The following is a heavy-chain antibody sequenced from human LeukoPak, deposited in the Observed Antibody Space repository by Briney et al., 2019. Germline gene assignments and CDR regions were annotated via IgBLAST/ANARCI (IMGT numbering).Heavy chain of an antibody. V-gene: IGHV6-1*01. CDR1: GDSVSSNSAT. CDR2: TYYRSKWYN. D-gene: IGHD2-2*01. J-gene: IGHJ4*02. Sequence: QTLSLTCAISGDSVSSNSATWNWIRQSPSRGLEWLGRTYYRSKWYNDYAVSVKSRIIINPDTSKNQVSLQLNSVTPEDTAVYFCTRDGPTTSWYFDYWGQGTLVTVSS. CDR3: TRDGPTTSWYFDY.